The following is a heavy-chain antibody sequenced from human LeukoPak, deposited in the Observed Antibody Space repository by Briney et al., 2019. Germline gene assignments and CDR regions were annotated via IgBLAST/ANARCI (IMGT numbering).Heavy chain of an antibody. D-gene: IGHD6-13*01. CDR3: ARDLAAGMMALFDC. CDR1: GDSISSSTYY. Sequence: SETLSLTCTVSGDSISSSTYYWVWIRQPPGKGLEWIGSIYYSGKTFYNPSLKRRVTISVDTAKNQFSLKLRSVTAADTAVYYCARDLAAGMMALFDCWGQGTLVTVSS. J-gene: IGHJ4*02. V-gene: IGHV4-39*01. CDR2: IYYSGKT.